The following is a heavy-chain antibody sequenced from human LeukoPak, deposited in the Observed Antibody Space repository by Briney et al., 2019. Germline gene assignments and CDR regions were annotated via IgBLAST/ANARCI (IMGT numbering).Heavy chain of an antibody. J-gene: IGHJ4*02. Sequence: PRGSLRLSCTASGFTFSSYWMHWVRQAPGKGLVWVSRINSDGGSTSYADSEKGRFTISRDNAKNTLYLQMNSLRAEDTAVYYCARRIQGMAPYYFDYWGQGTLVTVSS. D-gene: IGHD5-24*01. CDR2: INSDGGST. CDR3: ARRIQGMAPYYFDY. V-gene: IGHV3-74*01. CDR1: GFTFSSYW.